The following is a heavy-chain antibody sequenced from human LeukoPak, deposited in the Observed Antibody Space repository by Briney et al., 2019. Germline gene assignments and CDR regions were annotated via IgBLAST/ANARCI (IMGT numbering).Heavy chain of an antibody. CDR3: ATGGGSYY. CDR2: IGPTGDSI. Sequence: ASVKVSCKASGYTFTSYYIHWVRQAPGQGLEWMGKIGPTGDSISYAQRFRDRVTMTTDTSTITAYMELSSLRSEDTAVYYCATGGGSYYWGQGTLVTVSS. J-gene: IGHJ4*02. CDR1: GYTFTSYY. D-gene: IGHD1-26*01. V-gene: IGHV1-46*01.